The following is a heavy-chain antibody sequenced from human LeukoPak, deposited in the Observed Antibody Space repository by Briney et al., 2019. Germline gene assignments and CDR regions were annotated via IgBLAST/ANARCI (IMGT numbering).Heavy chain of an antibody. CDR1: GFTVSTNY. CDR2: IYSGATT. D-gene: IGHD1-26*01. V-gene: IGHV3-66*02. J-gene: IGHJ4*02. CDR3: ARVLGSNWDY. Sequence: VESLRLSCAASGFTVSTNYMTWVRQAPGKGLEWVSVIYSGATTYYADSVRGRFTISSDNSQNTVYLQMTSLRAEDTAVYYCARVLGSNWDYWGQGTLVTVSS.